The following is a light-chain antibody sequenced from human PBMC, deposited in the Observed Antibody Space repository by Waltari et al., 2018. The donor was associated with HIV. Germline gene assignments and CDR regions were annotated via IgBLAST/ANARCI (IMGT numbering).Light chain of an antibody. CDR1: SSAVGAYTL. J-gene: IGLJ3*02. CDR2: EVT. CDR3: CSYAGSGLV. V-gene: IGLV2-23*02. Sequence: QSALTQSASVSGSPGQSITISCTGTSSAVGAYTLVSWYQQHPGEVPKLLIYEVTKRPSGVSTRCAGSKSGNTASLTIAGLQAEDEADYYCCSYAGSGLVFGGGTKLTVL.